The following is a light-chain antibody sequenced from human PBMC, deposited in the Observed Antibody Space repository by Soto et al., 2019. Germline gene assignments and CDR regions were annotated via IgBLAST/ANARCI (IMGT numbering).Light chain of an antibody. CDR3: QQYKHWPLT. Sequence: EIVMTQSPATLSVSPGERAILSCRASQSVSSNLAWYQQKPGQAPRLLIHGASTRATGIPARFSGSGSGTEFSLTISSLQSEDFAVFYCQQYKHWPLTFGGGTKVEIK. CDR2: GAS. J-gene: IGKJ4*01. V-gene: IGKV3-15*01. CDR1: QSVSSN.